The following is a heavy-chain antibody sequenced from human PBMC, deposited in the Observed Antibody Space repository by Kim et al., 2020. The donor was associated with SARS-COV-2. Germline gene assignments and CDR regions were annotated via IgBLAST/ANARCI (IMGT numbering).Heavy chain of an antibody. D-gene: IGHD2-15*01. CDR3: ARDVYCSGGSCYSYGMDV. Sequence: GGSLRLSCAASGFTFSDYYMSGIRQAPGKGLEWVSYISSSGSTIYSADSVKGRFTISRDNAKNSLYLQMNSLRAEDTAVYYCARDVYCSGGSCYSYGMDVWGQGTTVTVSS. CDR2: ISSSGSTI. CDR1: GFTFSDYY. V-gene: IGHV3-11*04. J-gene: IGHJ6*02.